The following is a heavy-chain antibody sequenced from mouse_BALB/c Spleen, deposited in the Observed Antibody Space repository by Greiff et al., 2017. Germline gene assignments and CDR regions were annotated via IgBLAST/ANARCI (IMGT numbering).Heavy chain of an antibody. Sequence: EVKLMESGGGLVQPGGSLRLSCATSGFTFTDYYMSWVRQPPGKALEWLGFIRNKANGYTTEYSASVKGRFTISRDNSQSILYLQMNTLRAEDSATYYCARDRSLGYYYAMDYWGQGTSVTVSS. V-gene: IGHV7-3*02. CDR1: GFTFTDYY. J-gene: IGHJ4*01. D-gene: IGHD2-14*01. CDR3: ARDRSLGYYYAMDY. CDR2: IRNKANGYTT.